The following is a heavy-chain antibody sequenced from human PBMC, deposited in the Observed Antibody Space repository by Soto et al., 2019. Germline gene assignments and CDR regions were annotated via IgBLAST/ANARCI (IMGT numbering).Heavy chain of an antibody. CDR2: IYYSGST. D-gene: IGHD4-17*01. CDR1: GGSVSSGSYY. CDR3: ARRFYIGDYGWFDP. V-gene: IGHV4-61*01. J-gene: IGHJ5*02. Sequence: SETLSLTCTVSGGSVSSGSYYWSWIRQPPGKGLEWIGYIYYSGSTNYNPSLKSRVTISVDTSKNQFSLKLSSVTAADTAVYYCARRFYIGDYGWFDPWGQGTLVTVSS.